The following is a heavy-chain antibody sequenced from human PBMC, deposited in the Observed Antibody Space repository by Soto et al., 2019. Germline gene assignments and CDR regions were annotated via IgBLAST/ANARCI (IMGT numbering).Heavy chain of an antibody. V-gene: IGHV4-4*02. Sequence: QVQLQESGPGLVKPSGTLSLTCAVSGGSISSSNWWSWVRQPPGKGLEWIGEIYHSGSTNYNPSLSTRATLSVAQSKHPFSLKLSSVTAAGTAAYYCARELGSSWALRYWGHGTLVTVSS. J-gene: IGHJ4*01. D-gene: IGHD6-13*01. CDR2: IYHSGST. CDR1: GGSISSSNW. CDR3: ARELGSSWALRY.